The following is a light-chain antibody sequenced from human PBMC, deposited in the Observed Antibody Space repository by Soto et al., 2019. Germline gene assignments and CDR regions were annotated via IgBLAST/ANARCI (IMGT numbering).Light chain of an antibody. Sequence: DIQMTQSPSSLSASVGARVSITCQASQDIRTSLSWFQQKPGRAPKLLIYGASYLETGVPSRFRGSGSGTDFTFPISSLHPEDIGTYYCQHYHNLPPFTFGPGTKVDI. CDR2: GAS. J-gene: IGKJ3*01. V-gene: IGKV1-33*01. CDR3: QHYHNLPPFT. CDR1: QDIRTS.